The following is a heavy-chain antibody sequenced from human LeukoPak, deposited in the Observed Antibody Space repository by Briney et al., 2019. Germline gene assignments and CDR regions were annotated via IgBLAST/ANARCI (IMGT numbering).Heavy chain of an antibody. D-gene: IGHD3-22*01. Sequence: HPGGSLRLSCAASGFTFDDYAMHWVRQAPGKGLEWVSLISGDGGSTYYADSVKGRFTISRDNSKNSLYLQMNSLRTEDTALYYCAKGLYYYDSSGSLSDFDYWGQGTLVTVSS. CDR2: ISGDGGST. J-gene: IGHJ4*02. CDR3: AKGLYYYDSSGSLSDFDY. CDR1: GFTFDDYA. V-gene: IGHV3-43*02.